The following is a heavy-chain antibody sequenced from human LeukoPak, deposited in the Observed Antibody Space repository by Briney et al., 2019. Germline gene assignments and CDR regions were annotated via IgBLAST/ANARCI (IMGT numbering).Heavy chain of an antibody. CDR1: GVTFSSYG. D-gene: IGHD1-7*01. CDR3: AKDLTGVNYCLDQ. V-gene: IGHV3-30*18. Sequence: PGGSLRLSCAASGVTFSSYGMHWVRQAPGKGLEWVAVISNDGSNKHYADSVKGRFTISRDNSKNTLYLQMNSLRAEDTAVYYCAKDLTGVNYCLDQWGQGTLVTVS. J-gene: IGHJ4*02. CDR2: ISNDGSNK.